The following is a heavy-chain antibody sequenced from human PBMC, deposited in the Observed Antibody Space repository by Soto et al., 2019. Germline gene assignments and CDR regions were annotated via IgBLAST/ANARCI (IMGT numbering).Heavy chain of an antibody. V-gene: IGHV3-66*01. D-gene: IGHD1-7*01. CDR3: SRDGYFGGTMGY. CDR1: GFTVSSNY. Sequence: EVQLVESGGGLVQPGGSLRLSCAASGFTVSSNYMSWVRQAPGKGLEWVSVIYSGGSTYYADSVKVRFTISRDNSKNTLYLQMNSLRAEYTAVYYCSRDGYFGGTMGYWGQGTLSPSPQ. J-gene: IGHJ4*02. CDR2: IYSGGST.